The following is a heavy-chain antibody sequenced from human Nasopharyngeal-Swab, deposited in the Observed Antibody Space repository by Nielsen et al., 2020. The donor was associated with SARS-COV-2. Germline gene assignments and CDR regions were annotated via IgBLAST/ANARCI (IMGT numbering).Heavy chain of an antibody. J-gene: IGHJ4*02. CDR1: GFTFSSYG. V-gene: IGHV3-33*06. Sequence: GQSLKISCAASGFTFSSYGMHWVRQAPGKGLEWVAVIWYDGSNKYYADSVKGRFTISRDNSKNTLYLQMNSLRAEDTAVYYCAKDRYSWVAAAAPGVYFDYWGQGTLVTVSS. D-gene: IGHD6-13*01. CDR3: AKDRYSWVAAAAPGVYFDY. CDR2: IWYDGSNK.